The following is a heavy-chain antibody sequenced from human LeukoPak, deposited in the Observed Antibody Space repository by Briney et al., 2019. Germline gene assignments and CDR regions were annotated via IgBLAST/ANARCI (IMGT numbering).Heavy chain of an antibody. CDR2: IIPIFGTA. D-gene: IGHD3-9*01. V-gene: IGHV1-69*06. Sequence: SVKVSCKASGGTFSSYAISWVRQAPGQGLEWMGGIIPIFGTANYAQKFQGGVTITADKSTSTAYMELSSLRSEDTAVYYCARDDILTGYYRTGAFDIWGQGTMVTVSS. CDR1: GGTFSSYA. CDR3: ARDDILTGYYRTGAFDI. J-gene: IGHJ3*02.